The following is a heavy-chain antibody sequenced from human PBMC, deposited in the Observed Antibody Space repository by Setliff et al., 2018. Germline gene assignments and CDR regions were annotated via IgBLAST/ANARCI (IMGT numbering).Heavy chain of an antibody. D-gene: IGHD2-8*01. Sequence: GASVKVSCKASGYNFAESIVSWVRQAPGQGLEWMGWISAYNGHTYSAQKFQARVTLTTDTSTNMAYMELRGLRSDDTAIYYCERLVRYCTTIACHRTLGEEVWGQGTLVTVSS. CDR2: ISAYNGHT. V-gene: IGHV1-18*01. J-gene: IGHJ4*02. CDR3: ERLVRYCTTIACHRTLGEEV. CDR1: GYNFAESI.